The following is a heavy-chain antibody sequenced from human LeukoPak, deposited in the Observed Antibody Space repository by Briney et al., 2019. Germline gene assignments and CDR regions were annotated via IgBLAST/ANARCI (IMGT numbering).Heavy chain of an antibody. J-gene: IGHJ4*02. CDR2: INHSGST. V-gene: IGHV4-34*01. Sequence: SETLSLTCAVYGGSFSGYYWSWIRQPPGKGLEWIGEINHSGSTNYNPSLKSRVTISVDTSKNQFSLKLSSVTAADTAVYYCARHELDCSSTSCYMYGGQIDYWGQGTLVTVSS. CDR1: GGSFSGYY. D-gene: IGHD2-2*02. CDR3: ARHELDCSSTSCYMYGGQIDY.